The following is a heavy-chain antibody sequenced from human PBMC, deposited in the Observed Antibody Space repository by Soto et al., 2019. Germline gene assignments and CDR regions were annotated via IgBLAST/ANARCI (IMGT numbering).Heavy chain of an antibody. Sequence: EVQLVESGGGLVQAGGSLRLSCAASGFTFSSYSMNWVRQAPGKVLEWVSHITRSSSAIYYADSVKGRFTISRDHAKNSLYLQMNSLRAEEPAVYYCARGPVDAIDYWGQGILVTVSS. CDR2: ITRSSSAI. CDR1: GFTFSSYS. V-gene: IGHV3-48*01. J-gene: IGHJ4*02. CDR3: ARGPVDAIDY. D-gene: IGHD5-12*01.